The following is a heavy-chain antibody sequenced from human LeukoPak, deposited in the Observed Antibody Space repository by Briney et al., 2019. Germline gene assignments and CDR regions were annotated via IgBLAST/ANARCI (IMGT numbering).Heavy chain of an antibody. V-gene: IGHV4-59*12. J-gene: IGHJ1*01. CDR1: GGSISSYY. CDR2: IYYSGST. CDR3: ARRGYCSGGSCYFTKSFQH. D-gene: IGHD2-15*01. Sequence: SETLSLTCTVSGGSISSYYWSWIRQPPGKGLEYIGYIYYSGSTNYNPSLKSRVTISVDTSKNQFSLKLSSVTAADTAVYYCARRGYCSGGSCYFTKSFQHWGQGTLVTVSS.